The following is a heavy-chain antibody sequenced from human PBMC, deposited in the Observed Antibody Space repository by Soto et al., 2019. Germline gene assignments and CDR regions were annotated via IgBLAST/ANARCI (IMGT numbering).Heavy chain of an antibody. CDR1: GYIFTSYD. CDR2: ISTYNGNT. Sequence: ASVKVSCKASGYIFTSYDINWVRQATGQGLEWMGWISTYNGNTNYAQKLQGRVTMTTDTSTSTAYMELRSLRSDDTAVYYCARSFDSSGYYYFDYWGQGTLVTVFS. D-gene: IGHD3-22*01. V-gene: IGHV1-18*01. CDR3: ARSFDSSGYYYFDY. J-gene: IGHJ4*02.